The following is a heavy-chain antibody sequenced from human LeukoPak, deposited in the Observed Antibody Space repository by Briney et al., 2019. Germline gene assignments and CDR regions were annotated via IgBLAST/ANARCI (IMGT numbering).Heavy chain of an antibody. V-gene: IGHV1-69*05. D-gene: IGHD3-16*02. CDR3: ARSVWGSYRLFDH. J-gene: IGHJ4*02. Sequence: SVKVSCKASGGTFSSYAISWVRQAPGQGLEWMGRIIPIFGTANYAQKFQGRVTITTDESTSTAYMELSSLRSEDTAVYYCARSVWGSYRLFDHWGQGTLVTVSS. CDR2: IIPIFGTA. CDR1: GGTFSSYA.